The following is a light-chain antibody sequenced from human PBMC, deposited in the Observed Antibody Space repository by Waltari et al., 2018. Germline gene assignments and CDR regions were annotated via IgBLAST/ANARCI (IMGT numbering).Light chain of an antibody. V-gene: IGKV2-28*01. CDR1: KSLLYTNGYNY. J-gene: IGKJ4*01. CDR3: MQALQTPT. Sequence: DSVMTQSPLSLPVILGEPASISCRSSKSLLYTNGYNYLAWYLQKPGQSPQLLIYLGSNRASGVPDRFSGSGSGTNFTLKISRVEAEDVGIYYCMQALQTPTFGGGTKVEI. CDR2: LGS.